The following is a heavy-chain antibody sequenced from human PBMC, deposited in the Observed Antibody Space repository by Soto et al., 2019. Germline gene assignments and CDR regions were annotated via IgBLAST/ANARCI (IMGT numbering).Heavy chain of an antibody. CDR2: IYTSGST. CDR1: GGSISSSSYY. Sequence: SETLSLTCTASGGSISSSSYYWGWIRQPAGKGLEWIGRIYTSGSTNYNPSLKSRVTMSVDTSKNQFSLKLSSVTAADTAVYYCARLEWELPGLDWFDPWGQGTLVTVSS. J-gene: IGHJ5*02. CDR3: ARLEWELPGLDWFDP. V-gene: IGHV4-61*02. D-gene: IGHD1-26*01.